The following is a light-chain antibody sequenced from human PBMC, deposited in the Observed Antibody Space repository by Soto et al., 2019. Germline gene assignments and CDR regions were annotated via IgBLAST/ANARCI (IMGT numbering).Light chain of an antibody. CDR2: EVS. V-gene: IGLV2-14*01. J-gene: IGLJ1*01. Sequence: QSVLTKPTSVSGSHGQSITISCTGTSSDVGDYEYVSWYQQHPGKGPKLMIYEVSNRTSGVSNRFSGSKSGNTASLTISVLQAEDETEYFCSSYKRTSRVYVFGTGTKVTVL. CDR3: SSYKRTSRVYV. CDR1: SSDVGDYEY.